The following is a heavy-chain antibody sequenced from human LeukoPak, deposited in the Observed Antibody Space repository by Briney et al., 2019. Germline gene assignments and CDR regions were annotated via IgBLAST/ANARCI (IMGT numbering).Heavy chain of an antibody. CDR1: GGSISSYY. D-gene: IGHD3-3*01. J-gene: IGHJ5*02. CDR3: ARAPLLGIFGLDP. V-gene: IGHV4-59*01. Sequence: SETLSLTCTVSGGSISSYYWSWIRQPPGKGLEWIGYIYYSGSTNYNPSLKSRVTISVDTSKNQFSLKLSSVTAADTAVYYCARAPLLGIFGLDPWDQGTLVTVSS. CDR2: IYYSGST.